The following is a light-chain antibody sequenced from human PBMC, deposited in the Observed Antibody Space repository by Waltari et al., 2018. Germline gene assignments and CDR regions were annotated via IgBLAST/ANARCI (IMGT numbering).Light chain of an antibody. CDR3: CSYAGSYTWV. V-gene: IGLV2-23*01. Sequence: QSALTQPASVSGSPGQSIPISCTATSSDVGNYNFVSWYQQYPGQAPKVMIYDDNRRPSGVSDRFSGSKSGNTASLPISGVQAEDEADYYCCSYAGSYTWVFGGGTKLTVL. CDR1: SSDVGNYNF. J-gene: IGLJ3*02. CDR2: DDN.